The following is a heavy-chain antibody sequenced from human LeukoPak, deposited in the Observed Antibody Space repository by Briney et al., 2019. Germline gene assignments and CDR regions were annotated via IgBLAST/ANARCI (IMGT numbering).Heavy chain of an antibody. CDR1: GGSFSGYA. J-gene: IGHJ2*01. V-gene: IGHV4-34*01. Sequence: MPSETLSLTCAVYGGSFSGYAWSWVRQPPGKGLEWIGEINQRRSLKYNPSLESRVTISVDTSKNQFSLKLSSVTAADTAVFYCARHGWHSWYFDLWGRGTLVTVSS. CDR2: INQRRSL. CDR3: ARHGWHSWYFDL. D-gene: IGHD6-19*01.